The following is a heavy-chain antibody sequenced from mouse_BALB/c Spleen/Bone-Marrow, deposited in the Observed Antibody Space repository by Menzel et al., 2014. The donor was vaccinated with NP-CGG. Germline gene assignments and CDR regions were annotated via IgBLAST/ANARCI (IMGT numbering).Heavy chain of an antibody. Sequence: QVQLQQPGAELAKPGASVKMSCKASGYTFTSYWMHWVKQRPGQGLEWIGYINPSTGYTEYNQKFKDKATLTAGKSSSTAYMQLSSLTSEDPAVYYCARSTGLRRGFAYWGQGTLVTVSA. CDR3: ARSTGLRRGFAY. CDR1: GYTFTSYW. J-gene: IGHJ3*01. CDR2: INPSTGYT. V-gene: IGHV1-7*01. D-gene: IGHD2-4*01.